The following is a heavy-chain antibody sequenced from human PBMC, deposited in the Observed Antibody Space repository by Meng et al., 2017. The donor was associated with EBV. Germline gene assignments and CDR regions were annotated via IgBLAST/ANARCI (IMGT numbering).Heavy chain of an antibody. D-gene: IGHD2/OR15-2a*01. Sequence: QVQLRESGPGLVKPSETLSLTCMVSGVSVTSGAYHWSWIRQSPGKGLEWIGYIYDTGITIYNPSLKSRVTISLETSKNQFSLKVNSVTTADTAVYHCAKSRSSTPGIVDDWGQGTLVTVSS. CDR2: IYDTGIT. J-gene: IGHJ4*02. CDR1: GVSVTSGAYH. V-gene: IGHV4-61*08. CDR3: AKSRSSTPGIVDD.